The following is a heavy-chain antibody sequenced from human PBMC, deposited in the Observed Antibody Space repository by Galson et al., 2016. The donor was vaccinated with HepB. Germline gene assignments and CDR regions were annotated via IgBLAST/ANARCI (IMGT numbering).Heavy chain of an antibody. D-gene: IGHD1-26*01. J-gene: IGHJ3*02. CDR2: ISAGGEVT. CDR3: AKVLESTVGVTTHSFDI. V-gene: IGHV3-23*01. CDR1: GFSFSHSA. Sequence: LRLSCAASGFSFSHSALTWVRQAPGKGPEWVSGISAGGEVTYDSDSLNGRFTISRDNSKNTLYLQMNSLRADDTAVYYCAKVLESTVGVTTHSFDIWGQGTVVTVSS.